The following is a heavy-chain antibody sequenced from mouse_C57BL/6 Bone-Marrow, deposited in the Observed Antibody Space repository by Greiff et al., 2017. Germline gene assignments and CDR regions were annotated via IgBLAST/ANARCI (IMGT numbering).Heavy chain of an antibody. V-gene: IGHV14-1*01. CDR3: RLLWKAMDY. D-gene: IGHD2-1*01. CDR2: IDPEDGDT. J-gene: IGHJ4*01. Sequence: VTLKVSGAELVRPGASVKLSCTASGFNIKDYYMHWVKQRPEQGLEWIGRIDPEDGDTEYAPKFQGKATMTADTSSNTAYLQLSSLTSEDTAVYYCRLLWKAMDYWGQGTSVTVSS. CDR1: GFNIKDYY.